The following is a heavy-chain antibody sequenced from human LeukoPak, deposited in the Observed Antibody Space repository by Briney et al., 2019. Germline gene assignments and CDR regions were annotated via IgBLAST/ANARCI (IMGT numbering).Heavy chain of an antibody. CDR3: ARGRASSSLLWRGYYFDY. CDR1: GRSFSGYY. D-gene: IGHD6-6*01. V-gene: IGHV4-34*01. CDR2: IKHSGST. J-gene: IGHJ4*02. Sequence: PSETLSLTCAVYGRSFSGYYWSWIRQPPGKGLEWIGEIKHSGSTNYNPSLKSRVTISVDTSKNQFSLKLSSVTAADTAVYYCARGRASSSLLWRGYYFDYRGQGTLVTVSS.